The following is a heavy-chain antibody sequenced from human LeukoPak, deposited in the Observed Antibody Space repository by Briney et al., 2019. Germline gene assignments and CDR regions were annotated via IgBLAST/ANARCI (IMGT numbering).Heavy chain of an antibody. V-gene: IGHV4-39*01. Sequence: SETLSLTCIVSGGSISSSSYYWGWIRQPPGKGLEWIGSIYYSGSTYCNPSLKSRVTISVDTSKNQFSLKLSSVTAADTAVYYCARPITGTTGAGAFDIWGQGTMVTVSS. CDR1: GGSISSSSYY. D-gene: IGHD1-7*01. CDR2: IYYSGST. CDR3: ARPITGTTGAGAFDI. J-gene: IGHJ3*02.